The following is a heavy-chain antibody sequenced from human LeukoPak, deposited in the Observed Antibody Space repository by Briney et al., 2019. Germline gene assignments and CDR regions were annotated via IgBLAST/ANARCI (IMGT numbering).Heavy chain of an antibody. CDR2: ISGSGGST. CDR1: GFTFSSYA. D-gene: IGHD6-19*01. V-gene: IGHV3-23*01. Sequence: GGSLRLSCAASGFTFSSYAMTWVRQAPGKGLEWVSTISGSGGSTFYADSVMGRFTISRDNSKNTLYLQMNSLRAEDTAVYYCAKEQWLVNYYFDYWGQGTLVTVSS. CDR3: AKEQWLVNYYFDY. J-gene: IGHJ4*02.